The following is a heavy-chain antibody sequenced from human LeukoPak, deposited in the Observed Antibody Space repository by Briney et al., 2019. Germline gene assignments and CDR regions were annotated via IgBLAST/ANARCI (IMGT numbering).Heavy chain of an antibody. D-gene: IGHD6-19*01. J-gene: IGHJ4*02. CDR1: GFTFSRYD. CDR3: AGAGSETQWRAFDF. Sequence: GGSLRLSCAASGFTFSRYDMHWVRESTGKGLEWVSGIGTAGDTYYAGSVKGRFTISRENAKNSLYLQMNSLTAGDTAVYYCAGAGSETQWRAFDFWGQGALVTVFS. V-gene: IGHV3-13*01. CDR2: IGTAGDT.